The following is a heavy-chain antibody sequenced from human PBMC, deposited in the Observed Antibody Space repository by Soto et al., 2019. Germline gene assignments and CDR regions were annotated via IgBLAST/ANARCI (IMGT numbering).Heavy chain of an antibody. J-gene: IGHJ4*02. CDR2: ISNTGSTK. D-gene: IGHD4-17*01. CDR1: GFSFSDYY. Sequence: QVQLVESGGGLVKPGGSLGLSCVVSGFSFSDYYRSWIGQAPGKGLEWISYISNTGSTKYYADSVKGRFTISRDNAKNSLYLQMNSLRGEDTAVYYCARDYYGDYILDYWGQGTLVTVSS. V-gene: IGHV3-11*01. CDR3: ARDYYGDYILDY.